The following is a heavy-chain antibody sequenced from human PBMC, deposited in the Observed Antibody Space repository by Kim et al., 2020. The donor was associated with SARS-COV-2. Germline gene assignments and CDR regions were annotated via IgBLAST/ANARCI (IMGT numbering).Heavy chain of an antibody. CDR3: ARAGTWIKLWHDYYYGMDV. J-gene: IGHJ6*02. Sequence: SVKVSCKASGGTFSSYAISWVRQAPGQGLEWMGGIIPIFGTANYAQKFQGRVTITADESTSTAYMELSSLRSEDTAVYYCARAGTWIKLWHDYYYGMDVWGQGTTVTVSS. CDR1: GGTFSSYA. CDR2: IIPIFGTA. D-gene: IGHD5-18*01. V-gene: IGHV1-69*13.